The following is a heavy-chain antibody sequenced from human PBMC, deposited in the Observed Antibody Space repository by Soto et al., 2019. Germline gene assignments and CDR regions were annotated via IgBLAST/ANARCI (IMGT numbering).Heavy chain of an antibody. D-gene: IGHD3-22*01. Sequence: QVQLVQSGAEVKKPGSSVKVSCKASGGTFSSYTISWVRQAPGQGLEWMGRIIPILGIANYAQKFQGRVTITAEKSTSTAYMELSSLGSEDPAVYYCASMAQAYYDSSGYYYADAFDIWGQGTMVTVSS. CDR2: IIPILGIA. CDR1: GGTFSSYT. J-gene: IGHJ3*02. V-gene: IGHV1-69*02. CDR3: ASMAQAYYDSSGYYYADAFDI.